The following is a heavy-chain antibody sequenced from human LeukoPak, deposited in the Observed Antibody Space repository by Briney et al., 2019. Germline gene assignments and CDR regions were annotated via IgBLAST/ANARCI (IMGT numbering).Heavy chain of an antibody. CDR1: GYSISSGYY. CDR2: IYHSGST. V-gene: IGHV4-38-2*02. Sequence: SETLSLTCTVSGYSISSGYYWGWIRQPPGKGLEWIGSIYHSGSTYYNPSLKSRVTISVDTSKNQFSLKLSSVTAADTAVYYCAATLSPLSWFDPWGQGTLVTVSS. J-gene: IGHJ5*02. CDR3: AATLSPLSWFDP. D-gene: IGHD3-16*01.